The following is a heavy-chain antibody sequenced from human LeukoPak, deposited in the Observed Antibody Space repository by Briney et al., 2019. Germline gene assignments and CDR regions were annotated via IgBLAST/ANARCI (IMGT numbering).Heavy chain of an antibody. V-gene: IGHV3-23*01. J-gene: IGHJ4*02. Sequence: GGSLRLSCAASGFTFSSYAMSWVRQAPGKGLEWVSAISGSGGSTYYADSVKGRFTISRDNSKNTLYLQMNSLRAEDTAVYYCAKGDLGYCSSTSCYPFDYWGQGTLVTVSS. D-gene: IGHD2-2*01. CDR3: AKGDLGYCSSTSCYPFDY. CDR2: ISGSGGST. CDR1: GFTFSSYA.